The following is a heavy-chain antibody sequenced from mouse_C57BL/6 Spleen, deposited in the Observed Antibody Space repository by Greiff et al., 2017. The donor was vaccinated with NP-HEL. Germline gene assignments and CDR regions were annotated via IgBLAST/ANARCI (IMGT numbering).Heavy chain of an antibody. D-gene: IGHD1-1*01. CDR3: ARGYYGSSPYWYFDV. J-gene: IGHJ1*03. CDR1: GFTFSSYA. V-gene: IGHV5-4*03. Sequence: EVMLVESGGGLVKPGGSLKLSCAASGFTFSSYAMSWVRQTPEKRLEWVATISDGGSYTYYPDNVKGRFTISRDNAKNNLYLQMSHLKSEDTAMDYCARGYYGSSPYWYFDVWGTGTTVTVSS. CDR2: ISDGGSYT.